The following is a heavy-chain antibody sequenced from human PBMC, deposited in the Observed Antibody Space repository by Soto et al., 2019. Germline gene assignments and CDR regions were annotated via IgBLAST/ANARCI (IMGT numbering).Heavy chain of an antibody. D-gene: IGHD3-16*01. CDR1: GYTFTSYY. CDR3: RRESMQRSMMNGFNN. J-gene: IGHJ4*02. CDR2: LNPSDAGT. V-gene: IGHV1-46*01. Sequence: ASVKVSCKASGYTFTSYYLHWVRQAPGQGLEWMGILNPSDAGTSYAQKFQGRVTMTRDTSTSTVYMELSSQRSEETAVFYCRRESMQRSMMNGFNNWGK.